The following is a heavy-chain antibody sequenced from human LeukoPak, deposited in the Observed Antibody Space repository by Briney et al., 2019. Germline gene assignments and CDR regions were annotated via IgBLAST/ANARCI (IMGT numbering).Heavy chain of an antibody. Sequence: SETLSLTCTVSGGSISSGGYYWSWIRQHPGKGLEWIGYIYYSGSTYYNPSLKSRVTISVDTSKNQFSLKLSSVTAADTAVYYCARLRFQNYCTNGVCPRLDPWGQGTLVTVSS. V-gene: IGHV4-31*03. J-gene: IGHJ5*02. CDR1: GGSISSGGYY. CDR3: ARLRFQNYCTNGVCPRLDP. D-gene: IGHD2-8*01. CDR2: IYYSGST.